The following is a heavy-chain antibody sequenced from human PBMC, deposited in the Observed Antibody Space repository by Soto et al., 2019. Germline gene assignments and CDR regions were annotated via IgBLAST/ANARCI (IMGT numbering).Heavy chain of an antibody. D-gene: IGHD3-16*01. V-gene: IGHV4-59*01. CDR2: IYYSGST. CDR1: GGSISSYY. J-gene: IGHJ6*02. Sequence: SETLSLTCTVSGGSISSYYWSWIRQPPGKGLEWIGYIYYSGSTNYNPSLKSRVTISVDTSKNQFSLKLSSVTAADTAVYYCARDGDYYYGMEVWGQGTTVTVSS. CDR3: ARDGDYYYGMEV.